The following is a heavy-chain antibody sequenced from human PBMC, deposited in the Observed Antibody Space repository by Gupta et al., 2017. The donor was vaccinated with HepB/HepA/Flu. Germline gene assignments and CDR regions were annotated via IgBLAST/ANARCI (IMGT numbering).Heavy chain of an antibody. CDR2: IWYDGSNK. J-gene: IGHJ3*02. V-gene: IGHV3-33*01. CDR3: ARGEIIASADTHDAFDI. Sequence: QVQLVESGGGVVQPGRSLRLSCAASGFTFSSYGMHWVRQAPGKGLEWVAVIWYDGSNKYYADSGKCRFTISRDNSKNTLYLQMNSLRAEETAVYYCARGEIIASADTHDAFDIWGQGTMVTVSS. D-gene: IGHD6-13*01. CDR1: GFTFSSYG.